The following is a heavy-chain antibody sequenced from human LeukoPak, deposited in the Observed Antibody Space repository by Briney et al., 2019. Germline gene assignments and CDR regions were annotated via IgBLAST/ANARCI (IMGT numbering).Heavy chain of an antibody. CDR3: AREALGDHSLHY. D-gene: IGHD4-17*01. Sequence: GGSLRLSCTVSGFTVSSNSMSWVRQAPGKGLEWVSVIYSAGPTHYADSVKGRFTISRDNSKNTLYLQMNSLRAEDTAIYYCAREALGDHSLHYWGQGTLVTVSS. V-gene: IGHV3-53*01. CDR2: IYSAGPT. J-gene: IGHJ4*02. CDR1: GFTVSSNS.